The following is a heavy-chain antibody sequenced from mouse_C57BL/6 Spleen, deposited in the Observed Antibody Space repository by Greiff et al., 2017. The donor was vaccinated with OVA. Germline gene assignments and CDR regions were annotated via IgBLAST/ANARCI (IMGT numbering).Heavy chain of an antibody. Sequence: QVQLQQPGAELVRPGSSVKLSCKASGYTFTSYWMHWVKQRPIQGLEWIGNIDPSDSETHYNQKFKDKATLTVDQSSSTAYMQLSSLTSEDSAVYCCASSGDSSGSFDYWGQGTTRTVSS. CDR2: IDPSDSET. CDR3: ASSGDSSGSFDY. V-gene: IGHV1-52*01. D-gene: IGHD3-2*02. J-gene: IGHJ2*01. CDR1: GYTFTSYW.